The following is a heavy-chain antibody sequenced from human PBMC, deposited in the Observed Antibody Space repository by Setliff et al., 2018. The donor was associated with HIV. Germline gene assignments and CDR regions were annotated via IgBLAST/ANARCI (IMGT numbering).Heavy chain of an antibody. Sequence: SETLSLTCVVSGDSMDSRKWWSWVRQTPGKGLEYIGTIYPSGNTIYNPSLKSRTTISIGKSNNQFSLKLSSMTAADTAVYYCARGGEGEFLWFGNFSYYIDYWGQGTLVTVSS. CDR1: GDSMDSRKW. D-gene: IGHD3-10*01. J-gene: IGHJ4*02. CDR2: IYPSGNT. V-gene: IGHV4-4*02. CDR3: ARGGEGEFLWFGNFSYYIDY.